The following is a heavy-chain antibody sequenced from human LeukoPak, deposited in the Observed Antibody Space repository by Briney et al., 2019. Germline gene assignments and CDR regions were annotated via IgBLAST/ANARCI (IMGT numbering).Heavy chain of an antibody. J-gene: IGHJ4*02. CDR2: IKQDGSEK. D-gene: IGHD3-22*01. CDR1: GFTFSSYW. V-gene: IGHV3-7*01. Sequence: PGGSLRLSCAASGFTFSSYWMSWVRQAPGKGLEWVANIKQDGSEKYYVDSVKGRFTISRDNAKNSLYLQMNSLRAEDTAVYYCARAEGKYDSSGYYYRLFDYWGQGTLVTVSS. CDR3: ARAEGKYDSSGYYYRLFDY.